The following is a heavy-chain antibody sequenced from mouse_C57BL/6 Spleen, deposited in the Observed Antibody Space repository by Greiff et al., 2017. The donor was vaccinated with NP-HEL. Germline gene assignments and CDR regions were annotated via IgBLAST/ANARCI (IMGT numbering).Heavy chain of an antibody. V-gene: IGHV2-5*01. CDR1: GFSLTSYG. CDR2: IWRGGST. CDR3: AKVLYYGREIYAMDY. J-gene: IGHJ4*01. D-gene: IGHD1-1*01. Sequence: VQLQESGPGLVQPSQSLSITCTVSGFSLTSYGVHWVRQSPGKGLEWLGVIWRGGSTDYNAAFMSRLSITKDNSKSQVFFKMNSLQADDTAIYYCAKVLYYGREIYAMDYWGQGTSVTVSS.